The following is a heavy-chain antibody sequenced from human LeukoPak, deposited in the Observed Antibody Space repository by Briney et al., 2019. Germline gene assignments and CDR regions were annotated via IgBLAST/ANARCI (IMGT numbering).Heavy chain of an antibody. D-gene: IGHD6-19*01. CDR3: AREVAGTYSFDI. CDR1: GDSVSSNSAA. V-gene: IGHV6-1*01. Sequence: SQTLSLTCAISGDSVSSNSAAWNWIRQSPSRGLEWLGRTLYRSNWYHYYALSVRSRITINPDTDRNQFSLQLNSVTPEDTAVYFCAREVAGTYSFDIWGQGTMVTGSS. CDR2: TLYRSNWYH. J-gene: IGHJ3*02.